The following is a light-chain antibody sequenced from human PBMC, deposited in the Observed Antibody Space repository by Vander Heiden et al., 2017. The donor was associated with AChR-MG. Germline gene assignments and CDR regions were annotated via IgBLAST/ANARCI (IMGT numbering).Light chain of an antibody. CDR1: SSAVSGYNY. Sequence: QSALPQPPSASGSPGQSVTISCTGTSSAVSGYNYVSWYQQHPGKAPKLIIYEVSKRPSGVPDRFSGSKSGNTASLTVSGLQAEDEADYYCSSYAGSNNRRVFGGGTKLTVL. CDR3: SSYAGSNNRRV. CDR2: EVS. V-gene: IGLV2-8*01. J-gene: IGLJ3*02.